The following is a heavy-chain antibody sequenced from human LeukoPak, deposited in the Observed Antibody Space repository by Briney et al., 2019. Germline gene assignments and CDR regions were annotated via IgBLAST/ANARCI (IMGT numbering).Heavy chain of an antibody. CDR3: ARGYCSSTSCYTVLDY. V-gene: IGHV3-74*01. Sequence: GGSLRLSCAASGFTFSSYWMHWGRRAPGKGPVWVSRINTDGSSTSYADSVKGRFTISRDNAKNTLYLQMNSLRAEDTAVYYCARGYCSSTSCYTVLDYWGQGTLVTVSS. D-gene: IGHD2-2*02. CDR1: GFTFSSYW. J-gene: IGHJ4*02. CDR2: INTDGSST.